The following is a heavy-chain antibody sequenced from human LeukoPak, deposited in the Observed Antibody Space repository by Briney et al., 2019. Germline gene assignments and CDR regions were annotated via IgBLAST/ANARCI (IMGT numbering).Heavy chain of an antibody. D-gene: IGHD1-26*01. CDR2: IGGTSPYI. CDR1: GFSFSVYS. V-gene: IGHV3-21*01. Sequence: PGGSLRLSCAASGFSFSVYSMSWVRHAPGTGLEWVSSIGGTSPYIYYADSVKGRFTVSRDNAKSSLFLQMNSLRAEDTAVYYCATEVGPRYYYYAMDVWGQGTTVTVSS. CDR3: ATEVGPRYYYYAMDV. J-gene: IGHJ6*02.